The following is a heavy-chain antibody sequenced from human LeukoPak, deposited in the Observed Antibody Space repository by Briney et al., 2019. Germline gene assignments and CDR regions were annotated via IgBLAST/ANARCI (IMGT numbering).Heavy chain of an antibody. Sequence: GGSLRLSCAASGFIFSSYAMHWVRQVPGKGLQWVSSISSTSSYIYYADSVKGRFTVSRDNAKNSLSLQMDSLGAEDTAVYYCARCYASGSYGIDYWGQGTLVTVSS. CDR3: ARCYASGSYGIDY. CDR1: GFIFSSYA. D-gene: IGHD3-10*01. V-gene: IGHV3-21*01. J-gene: IGHJ4*02. CDR2: ISSTSSYI.